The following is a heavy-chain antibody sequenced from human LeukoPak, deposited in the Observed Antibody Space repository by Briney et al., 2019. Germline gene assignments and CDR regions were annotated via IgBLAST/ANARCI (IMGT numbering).Heavy chain of an antibody. Sequence: GASVKVSRKVSGYTLTELSMHWVRQAPGKGLEWMGGFDPEDGETIYAQKFQGRVTIPEETTTDRAYTELSRLRSEETTGYYRATTLRLGELSDFDYWGQGTLVSVSS. CDR2: FDPEDGET. V-gene: IGHV1-24*01. D-gene: IGHD3-16*02. CDR3: ATTLRLGELSDFDY. CDR1: GYTLTELS. J-gene: IGHJ4*02.